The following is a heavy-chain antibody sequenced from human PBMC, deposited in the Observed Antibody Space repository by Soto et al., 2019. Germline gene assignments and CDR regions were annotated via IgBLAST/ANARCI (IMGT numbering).Heavy chain of an antibody. V-gene: IGHV4-34*01. CDR2: INHSGST. J-gene: IGHJ6*04. Sequence: SETLSLTCAVYGGSFSGYYWSWIRQPPGKGLEWIGEINHSGSTNYNPSLKSRVTISVDTSKNQFSLKLSSVTAADTAVYYCAREGVVGGVEFRDVWGKRTTVPVSS. D-gene: IGHD3-10*01. CDR1: GGSFSGYY. CDR3: AREGVVGGVEFRDV.